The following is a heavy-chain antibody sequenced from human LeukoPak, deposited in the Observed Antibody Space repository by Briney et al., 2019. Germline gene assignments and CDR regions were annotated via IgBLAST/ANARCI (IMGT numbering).Heavy chain of an antibody. CDR1: GFTFSSYA. V-gene: IGHV3-23*01. CDR2: ISGSGGST. J-gene: IGHJ4*02. Sequence: GGSPRLSCAASGFTFSSYAMSWVRQAPGKGLEWVSAISGSGGSTYYADSVRGRFTISRDNSKNTLYLQMNSLRAEDTAVYYCAKKEAYYYGSGSDYFDYWGQGTLVTVSS. D-gene: IGHD3-10*01. CDR3: AKKEAYYYGSGSDYFDY.